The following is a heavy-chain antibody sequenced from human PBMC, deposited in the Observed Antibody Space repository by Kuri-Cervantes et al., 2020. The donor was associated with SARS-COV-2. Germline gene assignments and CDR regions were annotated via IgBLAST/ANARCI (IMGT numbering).Heavy chain of an antibody. CDR3: ARHRYSSSWSGLGYFDY. CDR2: IYYSGST. V-gene: IGHV4-59*05. CDR1: GGSISSYY. Sequence: GSLRLSCTVSGGSISSYYWSWIRQPPGKGLEWIGSIYYSGSTYYNPSLKSRVTISVDTSKNQFSLKLSSVTAADTAVYYCARHRYSSSWSGLGYFDYWGQGTLVTVSS. D-gene: IGHD6-13*01. J-gene: IGHJ4*02.